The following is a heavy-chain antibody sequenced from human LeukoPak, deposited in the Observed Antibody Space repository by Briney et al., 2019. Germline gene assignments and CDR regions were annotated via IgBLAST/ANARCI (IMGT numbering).Heavy chain of an antibody. Sequence: SETLSLTCTVSGGSISSGDYYWSWIRQPPGKGLEGIGYIYYSGSTYYNPSLKSRVTISVDTSKNQFSLTLSSVTAADTAVYYCARALYGSGSYFFDYWGQGTLVTVSS. V-gene: IGHV4-30-4*01. J-gene: IGHJ4*02. D-gene: IGHD3-10*01. CDR3: ARALYGSGSYFFDY. CDR2: IYYSGST. CDR1: GGSISSGDYY.